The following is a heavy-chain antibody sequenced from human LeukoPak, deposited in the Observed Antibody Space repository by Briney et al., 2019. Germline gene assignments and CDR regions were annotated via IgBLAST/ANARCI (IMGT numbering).Heavy chain of an antibody. J-gene: IGHJ4*02. Sequence: GGSLRLSCAASGFTFSSYGMHWVRQAPGKGLEWVALIWYGGTNKYYADSVKGRFTISRDNSKNTLYLQMNSLRAEDTAVYYCAREMVEVGASNWGQGTLVTVSS. CDR1: GFTFSSYG. CDR3: AREMVEVGASN. D-gene: IGHD1-26*01. V-gene: IGHV3-33*08. CDR2: IWYGGTNK.